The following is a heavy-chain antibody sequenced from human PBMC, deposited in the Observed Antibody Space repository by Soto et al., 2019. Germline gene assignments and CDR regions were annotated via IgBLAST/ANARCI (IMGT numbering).Heavy chain of an antibody. CDR2: IYYSGST. CDR3: ARQIYDFVWGTYRPFYFDY. CDR1: GGSISNSNYY. Sequence: PSETLSLTCTVSGGSISNSNYYWGWIRQPPGKGLEWIGSIYYSGSTYYNPSLKSRVTISVDTSKNQFSLNLRSVTAADTAVYYCARQIYDFVWGTYRPFYFDYWGQGTLVPVSS. J-gene: IGHJ4*02. D-gene: IGHD3-16*02. V-gene: IGHV4-39*01.